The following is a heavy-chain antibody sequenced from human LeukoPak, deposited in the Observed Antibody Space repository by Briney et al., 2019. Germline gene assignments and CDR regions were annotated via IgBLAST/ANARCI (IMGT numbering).Heavy chain of an antibody. CDR2: IRYDGSNK. CDR1: GFTFSSYG. Sequence: PGGSLRLSCAASGFTFSSYGMHWVRQAPGKGLEWVAFIRYDGSNKYYAGSVKGRFTISRDNSKNTLYLQMNSLRAEDTAVYYCAKAESGSYPVDYWGQGTLVTVSS. V-gene: IGHV3-30*02. D-gene: IGHD3-10*01. J-gene: IGHJ4*02. CDR3: AKAESGSYPVDY.